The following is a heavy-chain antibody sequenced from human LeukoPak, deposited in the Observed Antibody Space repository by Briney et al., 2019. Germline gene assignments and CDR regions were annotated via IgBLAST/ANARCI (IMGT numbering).Heavy chain of an antibody. CDR3: ARGGTGMEVDY. D-gene: IGHD5-18*01. CDR1: GYTFTSYY. V-gene: IGHV1-46*01. J-gene: IGHJ4*02. Sequence: GASVKVSCKASGYTFTSYYMHWVRQASGQGLEWMGIINPSGGSTSYAQELQGRDNMHGDMSTSTVYMELSSLRSEDTAVYYCARGGTGMEVDYWGQGTLVTVSP. CDR2: INPSGGST.